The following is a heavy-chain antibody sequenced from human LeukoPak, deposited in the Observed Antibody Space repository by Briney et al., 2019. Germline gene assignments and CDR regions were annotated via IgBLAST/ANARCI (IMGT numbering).Heavy chain of an antibody. J-gene: IGHJ5*02. CDR1: GYTLTELS. D-gene: IGHD1-26*01. Sequence: ASVKVSCKVSGYTLTELSMHWVRQAPGKGLEWMGGFDPDDGETIYAQKFQGRVTMTEDTSTDTAYMELSSLRSEDTAVYYCATDRRWELRLGFDPWGQGTLVTVSS. CDR2: FDPDDGET. CDR3: ATDRRWELRLGFDP. V-gene: IGHV1-24*01.